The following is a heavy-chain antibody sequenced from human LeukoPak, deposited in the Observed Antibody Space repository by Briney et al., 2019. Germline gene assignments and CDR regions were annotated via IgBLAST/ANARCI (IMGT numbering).Heavy chain of an antibody. CDR1: GFTFSTYT. J-gene: IGHJ4*02. V-gene: IGHV3-7*01. CDR3: AAGDAMDY. Sequence: GGSLRLSCVASGFTFSTYTMNWIRQAPGKGLEWVANIKQDGSEIYYVDSVKGRLTISRDNTKNSLYLQMNSLRAEDAALYYCAAGDAMDYWGQGTLVSVSS. CDR2: IKQDGSEI.